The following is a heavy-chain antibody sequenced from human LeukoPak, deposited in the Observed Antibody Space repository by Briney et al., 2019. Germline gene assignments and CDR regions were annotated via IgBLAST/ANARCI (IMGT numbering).Heavy chain of an antibody. V-gene: IGHV1-69*04. Sequence: SVKVSCKASGGTFSSYAISWVRQAPGQGLEWMGRIIPILGIANYAQKFQGRVTITADKSTSTAYMELSSLRSEDTAVYYCARGDTVVSPYFGYWGQGTLVTVSS. CDR2: IIPILGIA. D-gene: IGHD2-15*01. CDR3: ARGDTVVSPYFGY. J-gene: IGHJ4*02. CDR1: GGTFSSYA.